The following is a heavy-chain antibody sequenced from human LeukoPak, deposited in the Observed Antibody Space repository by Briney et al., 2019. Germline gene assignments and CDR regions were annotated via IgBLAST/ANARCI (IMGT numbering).Heavy chain of an antibody. Sequence: SETLSLTCTVSGGSISSYYWSWIRQPPGKGLEWIGYIYYSGSTNYNPSLKSRVTISVDTSKNQFSLKLSSVTAADTAVCYCARSYYYDSSGYSFDYWGQGTLVTVSS. CDR1: GGSISSYY. CDR2: IYYSGST. J-gene: IGHJ4*02. CDR3: ARSYYYDSSGYSFDY. V-gene: IGHV4-59*01. D-gene: IGHD3-22*01.